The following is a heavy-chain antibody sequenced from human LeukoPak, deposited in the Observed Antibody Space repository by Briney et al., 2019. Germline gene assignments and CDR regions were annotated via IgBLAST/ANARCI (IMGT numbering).Heavy chain of an antibody. CDR1: GFTFSSYS. Sequence: GGSLRLSCAASGFTFSSYSMNWVRQAPGKGLEWVSSISSSSYIYYADSVKGQFTISRDNAKNSLYLQMNSLRAEDTAVYYCAREKGGSSGYDAFDIWGQGTMVTVSS. V-gene: IGHV3-21*01. D-gene: IGHD3-22*01. CDR3: AREKGGSSGYDAFDI. J-gene: IGHJ3*02. CDR2: ISSSSYI.